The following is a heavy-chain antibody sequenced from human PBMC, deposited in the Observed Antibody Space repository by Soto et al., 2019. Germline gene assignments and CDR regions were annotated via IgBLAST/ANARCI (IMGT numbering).Heavy chain of an antibody. D-gene: IGHD4-4*01. J-gene: IGHJ5*02. CDR2: MNPNSGNT. CDR3: ARGLPYSNWFDP. Sequence: ASVKVSCKASGYTFTSYDINWVRQATGQGLEWMGWMNPNSGNTGYAQKFQGRVTMTRNTSISTAYMELSSLRSEDTAVYYCARGLPYSNWFDPWGQGTLVTVSS. V-gene: IGHV1-8*01. CDR1: GYTFTSYD.